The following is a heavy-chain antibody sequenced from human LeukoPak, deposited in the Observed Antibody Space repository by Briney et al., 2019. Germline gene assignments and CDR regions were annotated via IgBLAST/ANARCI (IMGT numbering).Heavy chain of an antibody. Sequence: GGSLRLSCAASGFTFSNAWMSWVRQAPGKGLEWVGRIKSKTDGGTTDYAAPVKGRFTISRDDSKNTLYLQMNSLKTEDTAVYYCTTASRDYYDFWSGYSGYDAFDIWGQGTMVTVSS. CDR2: IKSKTDGGTT. CDR3: TTASRDYYDFWSGYSGYDAFDI. V-gene: IGHV3-15*01. D-gene: IGHD3-3*01. CDR1: GFTFSNAW. J-gene: IGHJ3*02.